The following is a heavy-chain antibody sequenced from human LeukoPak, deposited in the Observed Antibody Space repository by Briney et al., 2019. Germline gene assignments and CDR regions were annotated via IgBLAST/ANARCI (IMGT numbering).Heavy chain of an antibody. CDR1: GFTFSAYA. CDR3: AKASPGSYSAFDI. D-gene: IGHD1-26*01. Sequence: GGSLRLSCAASGFTFSAYAMSWVRQAPGTGLEWVSTTSGSGGSTYYADSVKGRFTISRDNSKNMLYLQMNSLRAEDTAVYYCAKASPGSYSAFDIWGQGTMDTVSS. J-gene: IGHJ3*02. V-gene: IGHV3-23*01. CDR2: TSGSGGST.